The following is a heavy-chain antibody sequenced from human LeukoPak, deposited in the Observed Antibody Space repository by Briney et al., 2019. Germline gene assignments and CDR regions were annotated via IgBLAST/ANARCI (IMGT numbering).Heavy chain of an antibody. CDR2: INPKSGAA. CDR1: GYIFSDYY. V-gene: IGHV1-2*02. J-gene: IGHJ3*01. D-gene: IGHD6-19*01. CDR3: ARHITVTYDAFDL. Sequence: ASVKVSCKASGYIFSDYYMHWVRQAPGQGLEWLGWINPKSGAADYAQQFRGRVTMTRDTSINTDYMEMKRVTSDDTAVYYCARHITVTYDAFDLWGRGTMVTVSS.